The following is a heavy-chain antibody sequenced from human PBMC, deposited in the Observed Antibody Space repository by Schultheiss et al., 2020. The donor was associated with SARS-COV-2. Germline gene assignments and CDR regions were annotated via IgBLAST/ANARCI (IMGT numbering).Heavy chain of an antibody. CDR3: ARDSSGYLTESDAFDI. CDR1: GFTFSSYD. J-gene: IGHJ3*02. D-gene: IGHD3-22*01. Sequence: GGSLRLSCAASGFTFSSYDMHWVRQATGKGLEWVSAIGTAGDPYYPGSVKGRFTISRENAKNSLYLQMNSLRAEDTAVYYCARDSSGYLTESDAFDIWGHGTMVTVSS. CDR2: IGTAGDP. V-gene: IGHV3-13*05.